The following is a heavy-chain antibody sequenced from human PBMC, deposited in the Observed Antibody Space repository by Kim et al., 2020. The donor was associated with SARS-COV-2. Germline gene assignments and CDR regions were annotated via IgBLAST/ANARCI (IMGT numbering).Heavy chain of an antibody. Sequence: GGSLRLSCAASGFTFSSYAMHWVRQAPGKGLEWVAVISYDGSNKYYADSVKGRFTISRDNSKNTLYLQMNSLRAEDTAVYYCARDGGGRLAEGEVYYYYGMDVWGQGTTVTVSS. D-gene: IGHD3-16*01. CDR2: ISYDGSNK. CDR3: ARDGGGRLAEGEVYYYYGMDV. V-gene: IGHV3-30*04. J-gene: IGHJ6*02. CDR1: GFTFSSYA.